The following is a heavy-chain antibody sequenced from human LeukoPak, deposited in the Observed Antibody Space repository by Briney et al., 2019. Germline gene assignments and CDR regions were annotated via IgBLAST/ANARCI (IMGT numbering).Heavy chain of an antibody. CDR3: ASLILIAAGSDF. CDR1: GGSFSGYY. J-gene: IGHJ4*02. V-gene: IGHV4-34*01. Sequence: SETLSLTCAVYGGSFSGYYWSWIRQPPGKGLEWIGEINHRGSATYNPSLKSRVTISIDTSKNQFSLQLTSVTAADTAVYYCASLILIAAGSDFWGQGNLVTVSS. D-gene: IGHD6-13*01. CDR2: INHRGSA.